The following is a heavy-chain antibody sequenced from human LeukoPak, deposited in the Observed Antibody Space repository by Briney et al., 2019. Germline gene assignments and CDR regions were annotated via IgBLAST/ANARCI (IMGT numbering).Heavy chain of an antibody. D-gene: IGHD2-15*01. Sequence: GGSLKISCKGLGYSFTTYWIGWVRQIPGKGLEWMRIFYPGDSDTSYRPPFQAQVTTSADKSISTDTLQWSSLMASDTAMYYCARLRDKGGNKDIFDIGGQGTMVTVPS. J-gene: IGHJ3*02. CDR2: FYPGDSDT. V-gene: IGHV5-51*01. CDR3: ARLRDKGGNKDIFDI. CDR1: GYSFTTYW.